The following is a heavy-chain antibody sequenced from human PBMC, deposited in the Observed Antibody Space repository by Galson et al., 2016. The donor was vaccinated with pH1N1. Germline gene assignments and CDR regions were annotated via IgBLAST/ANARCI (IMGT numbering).Heavy chain of an antibody. CDR1: GFTFSSFT. CDR2: ITSTGRYI. J-gene: IGHJ3*02. CDR3: ARERPTTNIYDAFDI. D-gene: IGHD2-8*01. Sequence: SLRLSCAASGFTFSSFTMNWVRQFPGKGLEWVSSITSTGRYIYYADSLKGRFTISRDNAKDSLYLQMTSLRAEDTAVYFCARERPTTNIYDAFDIWGQGTVVTVSS. V-gene: IGHV3-21*01.